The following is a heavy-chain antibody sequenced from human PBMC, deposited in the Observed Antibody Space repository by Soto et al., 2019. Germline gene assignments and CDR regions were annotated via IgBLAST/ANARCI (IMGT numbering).Heavy chain of an antibody. Sequence: PGGSLRLSCAASGFAFSEYYMSWIRQAPGAGLEWISYMSSSSQTIYYVDSVKGRFTVSRDNAKNVLYLQMNSLRVEDTAVYYCASGLTPFASWGQGTLVTVSS. J-gene: IGHJ4*02. CDR1: GFAFSEYY. V-gene: IGHV3-11*01. CDR2: MSSSSQTI. D-gene: IGHD1-20*01. CDR3: ASGLTPFAS.